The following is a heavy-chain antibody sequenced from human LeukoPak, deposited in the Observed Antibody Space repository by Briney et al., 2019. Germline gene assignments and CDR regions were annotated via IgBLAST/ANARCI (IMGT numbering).Heavy chain of an antibody. V-gene: IGHV1-69*05. CDR2: IIPMFGTA. D-gene: IGHD1-7*01. CDR3: ARAGLTGTTWAFDI. J-gene: IGHJ3*02. Sequence: SVKVSCKASGGTFSSYAISWVRQAPGQGLEWMGGIIPMFGTANYAQKFQGRVTITTDESTSTAYLELSSLSSKDTAVYYCARAGLTGTTWAFDIWGQGTMVTVSS. CDR1: GGTFSSYA.